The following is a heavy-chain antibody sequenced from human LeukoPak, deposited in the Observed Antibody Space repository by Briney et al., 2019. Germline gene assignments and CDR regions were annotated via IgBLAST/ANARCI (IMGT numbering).Heavy chain of an antibody. CDR1: GFTFSSYA. CDR2: ISGSGGST. D-gene: IGHD5/OR15-5a*01. V-gene: IGHV3-23*01. J-gene: IGHJ4*02. CDR3: APLSLPGLSPLCRFDY. Sequence: PGGSLRLSCAASGFTFSSYAMSWVRQAPGKGLEWVSAISGSGGSTYYADSVKGRFTISRDNSKNTLYLQMNSLRAEDTAVYYCAPLSLPGLSPLCRFDYWGQGTLVTVSS.